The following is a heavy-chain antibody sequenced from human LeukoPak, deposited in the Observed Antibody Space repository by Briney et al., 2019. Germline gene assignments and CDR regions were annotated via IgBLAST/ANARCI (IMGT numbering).Heavy chain of an antibody. CDR1: GGTFSSYA. J-gene: IGHJ4*02. CDR3: ARDIRYDSSGYYYEYY. CDR2: IIPILGIA. Sequence: SVKVSCKASGGTFSSYAISWVRQAPGQGLEWMGRIIPILGIANYAQKFQGRVTITADKSTSTAYMELSSLRSEDTAVYYCARDIRYDSSGYYYEYYWGQGTLGTVSS. V-gene: IGHV1-69*04. D-gene: IGHD3-22*01.